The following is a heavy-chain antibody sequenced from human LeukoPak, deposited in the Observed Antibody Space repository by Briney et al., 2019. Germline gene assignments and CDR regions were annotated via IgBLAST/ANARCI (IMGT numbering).Heavy chain of an antibody. CDR1: GGTFSSYA. J-gene: IGHJ6*03. CDR2: IIPIFGTA. CDR3: ARDGGGSYYYYYMDV. D-gene: IGHD1-26*01. V-gene: IGHV1-69*05. Sequence: SVKVSCKASGGTFSSYAISWVRQAPGQGLEWMGRIIPIFGTANYAQKFQGRVTITTDESTSTAYMELSSLRSEDTAVYYCARDGGGSYYYYYMDVWGKGTTVTVSS.